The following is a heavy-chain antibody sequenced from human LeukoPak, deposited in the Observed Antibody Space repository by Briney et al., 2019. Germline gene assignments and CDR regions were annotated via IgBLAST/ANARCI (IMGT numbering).Heavy chain of an antibody. V-gene: IGHV1-24*01. CDR2: FDPEHGEM. CDR3: ATGGPWDLLKY. D-gene: IGHD3-9*01. Sequence: GASVKVSCKVSGDTHTELSTHWVRQAPGKGLEWMGGFDPEHGEMIYAQKLQGRVTMTEDRSTDTAYMELSSLRSEDTAVYYCATGGPWDLLKYWGQGTLVTVSS. CDR1: GDTHTELS. J-gene: IGHJ4*02.